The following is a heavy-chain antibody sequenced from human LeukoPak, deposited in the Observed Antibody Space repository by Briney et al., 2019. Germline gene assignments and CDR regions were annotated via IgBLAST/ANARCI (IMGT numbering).Heavy chain of an antibody. CDR1: GFTFSAYA. D-gene: IGHD3-3*01. V-gene: IGHV3-23*01. Sequence: GGSLRLSCAASGFTFSAYAMTWVRQAPGKGLEWVSIIRGNGGRTYYADSVKGRFNIFRDNSENTLYLQMNSLRVDDTAVYYCARVGQYYDFWSGFDFWGQGALVIVSS. CDR2: IRGNGGRT. CDR3: ARVGQYYDFWSGFDF. J-gene: IGHJ4*02.